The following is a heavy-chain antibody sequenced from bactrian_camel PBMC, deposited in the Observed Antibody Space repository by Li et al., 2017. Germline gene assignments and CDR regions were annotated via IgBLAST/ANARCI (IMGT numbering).Heavy chain of an antibody. Sequence: QLVESGGALVQPGGSLSLSCAASEFSNYYMAWVRQAPGKGLEWVSTIASRSTDLYYADTVKGRFTISRDNARVFLQMNSLKSDDTALYYCATICATGYWYTRDFTHWGQGTQVTVS. CDR1: EFSNYY. V-gene: IGHV3-2*01. D-gene: IGHD2*01. CDR2: IASRSTDL. CDR3: ATICATGYWYTRDFTH. J-gene: IGHJ4*01.